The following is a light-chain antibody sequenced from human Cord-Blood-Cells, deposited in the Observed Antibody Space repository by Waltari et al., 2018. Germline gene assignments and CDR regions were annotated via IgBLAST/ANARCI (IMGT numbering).Light chain of an antibody. CDR1: QSISSW. V-gene: IGKV1-5*03. Sequence: DIQMTQSPSTLSASVGDRVTITCRASQSISSWLAWYQQKPGKAPKLLIYKASSLESGVPSRCSGSGSGTEFTLTISSLQPDDFATYYSQQYNSYAWTFGQGTKVEIK. CDR3: QQYNSYAWT. CDR2: KAS. J-gene: IGKJ1*01.